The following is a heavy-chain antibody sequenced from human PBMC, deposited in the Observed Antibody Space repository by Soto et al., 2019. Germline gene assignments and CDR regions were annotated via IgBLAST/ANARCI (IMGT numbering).Heavy chain of an antibody. V-gene: IGHV1-2*04. D-gene: IGHD2-21*01. CDR3: ARDPLIVAVSSDYGMDV. CDR1: GYTFTGYY. Sequence: ASVKVSCKASGYTFTGYYMHWVRQAPGQGLEWMGWINPNSGGTNYAQKFQGWVTMTRDTSISTAYMELRSLRSDDTAVYYCARDPLIVAVSSDYGMDVWGQGTTITVSS. J-gene: IGHJ6*02. CDR2: INPNSGGT.